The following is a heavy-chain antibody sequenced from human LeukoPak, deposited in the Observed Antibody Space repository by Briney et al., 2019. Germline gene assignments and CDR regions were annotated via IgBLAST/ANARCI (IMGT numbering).Heavy chain of an antibody. D-gene: IGHD4-11*01. J-gene: IGHJ6*02. V-gene: IGHV3-21*01. CDR3: ARDKADYSLFQYYYYGMDV. CDR1: GFTFSSYS. CDR2: ISSSSSYI. Sequence: GGSLRLSCAASGFTFSSYSMNWVRQAPGKGLEWVSSISSSSSYIYYADSVKGRFTISRDNAKNSLYLQMNSLRAEDTAVYYCARDKADYSLFQYYYYGMDVWGQGTTVTVSS.